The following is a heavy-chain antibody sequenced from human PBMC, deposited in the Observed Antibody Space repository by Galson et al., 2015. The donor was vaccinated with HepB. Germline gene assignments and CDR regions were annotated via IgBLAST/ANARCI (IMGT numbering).Heavy chain of an antibody. J-gene: IGHJ4*02. CDR1: GYTFTDYG. Sequence: SVKVSCKASGYTFTDYGIGWVRQAPGQGLVWMGWSRGFNGNSRYAQKFQGRVAMTRDASTTTVAMELTDLTSDDTAIYYCARDTTTWDYWGQGTLVTVSS. V-gene: IGHV1-18*01. CDR2: SRGFNGNS. CDR3: ARDTTTWDY. D-gene: IGHD4-17*01.